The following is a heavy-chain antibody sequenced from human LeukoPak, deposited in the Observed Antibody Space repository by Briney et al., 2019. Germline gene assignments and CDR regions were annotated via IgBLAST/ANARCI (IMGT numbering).Heavy chain of an antibody. D-gene: IGHD1-7*01. J-gene: IGHJ4*02. CDR3: ARDSGYNWNYDFNY. Sequence: GASVKVSCKASGYTFTCYYVHWVRQAPGQGLEWLGWINPISGGTNYAQKFQGRVTLTRDTSISTAYMELSSLRSDDTAVYYCARDSGYNWNYDFNYWGQGTLVTVSS. CDR1: GYTFTCYY. V-gene: IGHV1-2*02. CDR2: INPISGGT.